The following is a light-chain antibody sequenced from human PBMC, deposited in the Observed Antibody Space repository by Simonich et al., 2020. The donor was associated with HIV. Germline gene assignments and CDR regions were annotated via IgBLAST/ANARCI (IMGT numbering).Light chain of an antibody. V-gene: IGKV1-33*01. J-gene: IGKJ4*01. CDR1: QDISNS. Sequence: DIQMTQSPSSLSASVGDRVTITCQESQDISNSLNWYQQKPGKAPKLLIFDASNLETGVPSRFSESASGTDFTFTISSLQPEDIATYYCQQYHHLPLTFAGGTKVGSN. CDR2: DAS. CDR3: QQYHHLPLT.